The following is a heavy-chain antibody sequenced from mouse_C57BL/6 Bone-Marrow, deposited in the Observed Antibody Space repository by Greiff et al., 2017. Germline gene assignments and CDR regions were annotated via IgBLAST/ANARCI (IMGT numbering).Heavy chain of an antibody. D-gene: IGHD5-1*01. CDR1: GFSLTSYG. CDR2: ICGGGST. J-gene: IGHJ1*03. V-gene: IGHV2-9*01. Sequence: VKLMESGPGLVAPAPCLSISCTASGFSLTSYGVDWVRQPPGQGLEWLGVICGGGSTNYNSALLSRLSISKDNAKSQVFFKMNSLQTDDTAMYYCAKLPRDWGTGTTVTVSS. CDR3: AKLPRD.